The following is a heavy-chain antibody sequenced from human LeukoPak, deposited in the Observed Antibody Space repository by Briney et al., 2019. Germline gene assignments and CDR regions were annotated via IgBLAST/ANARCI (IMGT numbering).Heavy chain of an antibody. J-gene: IGHJ3*02. V-gene: IGHV4-59*08. CDR2: IYYSGSA. CDR1: GGSISSYY. CDR3: QKTAYDILTGSI. Sequence: SETLPLTCTVSGGSISSYYWSWIRQPPGKGLEWIGYIYYSGSANYSPSLKSRVTISVDTSKNQFSLRLSSVTAADTVFFFKQKTAYDILTGSIWGQGTMVTVSS. D-gene: IGHD3-9*01.